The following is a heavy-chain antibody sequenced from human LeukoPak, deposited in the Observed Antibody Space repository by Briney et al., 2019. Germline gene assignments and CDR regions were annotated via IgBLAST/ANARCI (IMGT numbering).Heavy chain of an antibody. J-gene: IGHJ4*02. CDR1: GFTFSSYW. D-gene: IGHD3-16*01. CDR2: INSDGSST. Sequence: GGSLRLSCAASGFTFSSYWMHWVRQAPGKGLVWVSRINSDGSSTSYADSVKGRFTISRDNAKNSLYLQMGSLRAEDTAMYYCARDKSWGAPYYFDYWGQGTLVTVSS. V-gene: IGHV3-74*01. CDR3: ARDKSWGAPYYFDY.